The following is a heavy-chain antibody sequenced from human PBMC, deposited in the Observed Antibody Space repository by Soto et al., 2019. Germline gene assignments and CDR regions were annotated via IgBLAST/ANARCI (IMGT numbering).Heavy chain of an antibody. CDR2: IYYSGST. CDR3: ARAGTTGPYYYGMDV. J-gene: IGHJ6*02. Sequence: PSETLSLTCTVSGGSISSYYWSWIRQPPGKGLEWIGYIYYSGSTNYNPSLKSRVTISVDTSKNQFSLKLSSVTAADTAVYYCARAGTTGPYYYGMDVWGQGTTVTVSS. V-gene: IGHV4-59*01. CDR1: GGSISSYY. D-gene: IGHD4-4*01.